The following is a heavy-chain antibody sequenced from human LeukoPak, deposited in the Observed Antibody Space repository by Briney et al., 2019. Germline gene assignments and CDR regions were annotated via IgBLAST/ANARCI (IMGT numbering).Heavy chain of an antibody. D-gene: IGHD3-10*01. CDR1: GFTVSSNY. J-gene: IGHJ4*02. Sequence: PGGSLRLSCAASGFTVSSNYMSWVRQAPGKGLEWVSVIYSGGSTYYADSVKGRFTISRDNSKNTLYLQMNSLRAEDTAVYYCAREAITMVRGVFINQYYFDYWGQGILVTVSS. V-gene: IGHV3-53*01. CDR2: IYSGGST. CDR3: AREAITMVRGVFINQYYFDY.